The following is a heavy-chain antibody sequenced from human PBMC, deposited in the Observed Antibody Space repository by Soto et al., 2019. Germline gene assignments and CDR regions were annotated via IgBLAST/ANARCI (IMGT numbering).Heavy chain of an antibody. D-gene: IGHD5-12*01. CDR2: ISYDGSNK. V-gene: IGHV3-30*03. CDR1: GFTFSSYG. J-gene: IGHJ4*02. Sequence: GSLRLSCAASGFTFSSYGMHWVRQAPGKGLEWVAVISYDGSNKYYADSVKGRFTISRDNSKNTLYLQMNSLRAEDTAVYYCAMSVATIKAPFDYWGQGTLVTVS. CDR3: AMSVATIKAPFDY.